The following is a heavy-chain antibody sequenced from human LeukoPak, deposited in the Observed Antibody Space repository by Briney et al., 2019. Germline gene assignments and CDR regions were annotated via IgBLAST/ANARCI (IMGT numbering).Heavy chain of an antibody. J-gene: IGHJ4*02. CDR3: AKDPKNVLRYFDSPSYYFDY. CDR1: GFTFSSYA. D-gene: IGHD3-9*01. Sequence: GGSLRLSCAASGFTFSSYAMSWVRPAPGKGLEWVSAISRSGGSTYYADSVKGRFTISRDNSKNTLYLQMNSLRAEDTAVYYCAKDPKNVLRYFDSPSYYFDYWGQGTLVTVSS. CDR2: ISRSGGST. V-gene: IGHV3-23*01.